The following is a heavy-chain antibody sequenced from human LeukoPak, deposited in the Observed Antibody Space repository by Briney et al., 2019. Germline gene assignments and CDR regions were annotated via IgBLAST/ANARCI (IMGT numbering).Heavy chain of an antibody. CDR1: GFTFTDYA. V-gene: IGHV3-23*01. J-gene: IGHJ1*01. D-gene: IGHD3-22*01. CDR3: AKDGHYDSSGFTLQY. CDR2: ISSSGANT. Sequence: PGGSLRVSCAGSGFTFTDYAITWVREAPGKGLEWVSTISSSGANTYYADSVRGRFTISRDNSKNTLYLQMNSLRAEDTAVYYCAKDGHYDSSGFTLQYWGQGTLVTVSS.